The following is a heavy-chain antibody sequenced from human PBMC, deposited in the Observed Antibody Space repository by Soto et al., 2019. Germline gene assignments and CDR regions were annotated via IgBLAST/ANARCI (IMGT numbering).Heavy chain of an antibody. CDR1: GYSFTSYW. D-gene: IGHD2-15*01. J-gene: IGHJ4*02. CDR2: IYPGDSDT. Sequence: GESLKISCKGSGYSFTSYWIGWVRQMPGKGLEWMGIIYPGDSDTRYSPSFQGQVTISADKSISTAYLQWSSLKASDTAMYYCAGNRGYCSGGSCYPAGFDYWGQGTLVTVSS. CDR3: AGNRGYCSGGSCYPAGFDY. V-gene: IGHV5-51*01.